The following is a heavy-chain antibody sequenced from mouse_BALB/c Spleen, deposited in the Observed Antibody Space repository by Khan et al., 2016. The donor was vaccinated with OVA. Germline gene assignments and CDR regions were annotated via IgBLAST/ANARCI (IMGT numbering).Heavy chain of an antibody. CDR1: GFSLTDYG. J-gene: IGHJ2*01. V-gene: IGHV2-6-5*01. CDR3: AKHLILYPDCFDY. CDR2: IWGDGIT. D-gene: IGHD1-1*01. Sequence: VQLQESGPGLVAPSQSLSITCTVSGFSLTDYGVSWIRQPPGKGLEWLGVIWGDGITTYNSVLKSRLTISKDNSKSQVFLKMNSLQTDDTAMYYCAKHLILYPDCFDYWGQGTTVTVSS.